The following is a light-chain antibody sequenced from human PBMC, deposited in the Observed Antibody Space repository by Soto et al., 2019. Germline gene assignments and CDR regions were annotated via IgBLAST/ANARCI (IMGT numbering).Light chain of an antibody. J-gene: IGKJ5*01. CDR1: QGISSA. CDR3: QQFNSYPIT. V-gene: IGKV1-13*02. Sequence: AIQLTQSPSSLSASVGDRVTITCRASQGISSALAWYQQKPGKAPKLLIYDASSLESGVPSRFSGSRSGTDFTLTISSLQPEDFATYYLQQFNSYPITFGHGTRLEIK. CDR2: DAS.